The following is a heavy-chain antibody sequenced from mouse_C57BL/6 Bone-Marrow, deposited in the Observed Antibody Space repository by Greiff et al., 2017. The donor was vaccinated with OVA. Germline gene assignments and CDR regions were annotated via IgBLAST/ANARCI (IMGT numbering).Heavy chain of an antibody. Sequence: VQLQQPGAELVKPGASVKMSCKASGYTFTSYWITWVKQRPGQGLEWIGDIYPGSGSTNYNEKFKSKATLTVDTSSSTAYMQLSSLTSEDSAVYYCGIEGGGYDGAWFAYWGQGTLVTVSA. CDR1: GYTFTSYW. CDR2: IYPGSGST. J-gene: IGHJ3*01. CDR3: GIEGGGYDGAWFAY. D-gene: IGHD2-2*01. V-gene: IGHV1-55*01.